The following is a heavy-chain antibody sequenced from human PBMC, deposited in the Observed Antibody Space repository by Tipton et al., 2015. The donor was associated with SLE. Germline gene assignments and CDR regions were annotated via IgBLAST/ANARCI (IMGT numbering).Heavy chain of an antibody. V-gene: IGHV3-23*03. CDR3: AKGGSGHQAFDT. D-gene: IGHD3-16*01. J-gene: IGHJ3*02. CDR2: IYSGGSST. CDR1: GFTFSSYA. Sequence: SLRLSCAASGFTFSSYAMSWVRQAPGKGLEWVSVIYSGGSSTYYADSVKGRFTISRDNSKNTLYLQMNSLRAEDTAVYYCAKGGSGHQAFDTWGQGTMVTVSS.